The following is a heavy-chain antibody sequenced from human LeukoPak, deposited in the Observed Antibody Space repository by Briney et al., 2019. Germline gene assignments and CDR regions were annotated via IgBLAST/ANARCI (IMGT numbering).Heavy chain of an antibody. CDR2: INRDGSN. V-gene: IGHV4-34*01. CDR3: AKGGTKVGYYYDIDD. Sequence: SDTLSLTCIVSGRSLSGYFWSWIRQSPGKGLEWLGEINRDGSNNYRRSLESRVTISVGTCKNEFSLHVNPVTATDTALYFSAKGGTKVGYYYDIDDWGKGTAVTVSS. CDR1: GRSLSGYF. J-gene: IGHJ6*03. D-gene: IGHD1/OR15-1a*01.